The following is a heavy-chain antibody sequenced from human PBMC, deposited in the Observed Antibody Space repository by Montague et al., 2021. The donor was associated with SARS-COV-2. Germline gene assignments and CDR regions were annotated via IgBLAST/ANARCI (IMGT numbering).Heavy chain of an antibody. D-gene: IGHD1-26*01. CDR3: ASQSGSYYNYFDL. CDR2: IYYSGSS. J-gene: IGHJ4*02. V-gene: IGHV4-31*03. CDR1: GGSISSANYY. Sequence: TLSLTCSVSGGSISSANYYWSWIRQHPGKGLEFIGYIYYSGSSFSNPSLKSRLTISVDTSKNRFSLRLSSVTAADTAIYFCASQSGSYYNYFDLWGQGTLVTVSS.